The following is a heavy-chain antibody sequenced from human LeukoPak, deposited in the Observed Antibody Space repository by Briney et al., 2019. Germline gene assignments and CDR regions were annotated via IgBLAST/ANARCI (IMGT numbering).Heavy chain of an antibody. CDR2: ISGSGGST. Sequence: GGSLRLSCAASGFTVSSNYMSWVRQAPGKGLEWVSAISGSGGSTYYADSVKGRFTISRDNSKNTLYLQMNSLRAEDTAVYYCAKGLRYYGDYWGQGTLVTVSS. V-gene: IGHV3-23*01. D-gene: IGHD3-10*01. CDR3: AKGLRYYGDY. J-gene: IGHJ4*02. CDR1: GFTVSSNY.